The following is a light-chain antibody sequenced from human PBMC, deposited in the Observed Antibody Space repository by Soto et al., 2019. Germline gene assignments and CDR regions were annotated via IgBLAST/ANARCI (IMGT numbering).Light chain of an antibody. Sequence: QSVLTQPASVSGSPGQSITISCTGTSSDVGGYNYVSWHQQHPGKAPKLMIYDVSNRPSGVSNRFSGSKSGNTASLTISGLQAEDEADYYCSSYTSSSIVFGTGTKVTVL. CDR2: DVS. J-gene: IGLJ1*01. CDR1: SSDVGGYNY. CDR3: SSYTSSSIV. V-gene: IGLV2-14*01.